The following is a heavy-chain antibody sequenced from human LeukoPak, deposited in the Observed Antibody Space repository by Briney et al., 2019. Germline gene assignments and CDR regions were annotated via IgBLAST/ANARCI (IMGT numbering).Heavy chain of an antibody. Sequence: SQTLSLTCTVSGGSISSGSYYWSWIRQPAGKGLEWIGRIYTSGSTNYNPSLKSRVTISVDTSKNQFSLKLSSVTAADTAVYYCARVSGFGELSHDAFDIWGQGTMVTVSS. V-gene: IGHV4-61*02. J-gene: IGHJ3*02. CDR2: IYTSGST. CDR1: GGSISSGSYY. CDR3: ARVSGFGELSHDAFDI. D-gene: IGHD3-10*01.